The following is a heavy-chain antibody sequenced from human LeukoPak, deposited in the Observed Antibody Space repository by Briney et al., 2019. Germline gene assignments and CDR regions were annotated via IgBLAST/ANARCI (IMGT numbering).Heavy chain of an antibody. Sequence: GRSLRLSCAASGLSFSSYGMHWVRQGPGKGLEWVAAISPDGDNEYYADSVKGRITISRDNSKNTLYLQMNSQTTDDTAVYYCAKDGPYTSSFDYWGQGTLVTVSS. D-gene: IGHD6-13*01. J-gene: IGHJ4*02. CDR2: ISPDGDNE. CDR1: GLSFSSYG. V-gene: IGHV3-30*18. CDR3: AKDGPYTSSFDY.